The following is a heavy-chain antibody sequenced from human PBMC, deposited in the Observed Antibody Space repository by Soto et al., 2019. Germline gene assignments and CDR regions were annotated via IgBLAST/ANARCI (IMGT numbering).Heavy chain of an antibody. Sequence: QLQLQESGPGLVKPSETLSVTCTVSGGSINSPSYYWAWFRQSPGKGPEWIGSIYYSGSTYYNPSLKSRVTISVDTSKNQFCLKLSSVTAADTAVYYCAKNGGSQEFHYYMDVWGKGTTVSVSS. J-gene: IGHJ6*03. CDR3: AKNGGSQEFHYYMDV. CDR1: GGSINSPSYY. CDR2: IYYSGST. V-gene: IGHV4-39*01. D-gene: IGHD2-15*01.